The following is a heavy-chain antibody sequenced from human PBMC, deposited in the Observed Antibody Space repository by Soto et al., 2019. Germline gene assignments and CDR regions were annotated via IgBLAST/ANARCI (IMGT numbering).Heavy chain of an antibody. CDR2: IYHSGST. J-gene: IGHJ5*02. Sequence: QVQLQESGPGLVKPSGTLSLTCAVSGGSISSSNWWSWVRQPPGKGLEWIGEIYHSGSTNYNPSRKSRVTISVDKSKNQFSLKLSSVTAADTAVYYCARDSGTAAGTKGFDPWGQGTLVTVSS. CDR1: GGSISSSNW. V-gene: IGHV4-4*02. CDR3: ARDSGTAAGTKGFDP. D-gene: IGHD6-13*01.